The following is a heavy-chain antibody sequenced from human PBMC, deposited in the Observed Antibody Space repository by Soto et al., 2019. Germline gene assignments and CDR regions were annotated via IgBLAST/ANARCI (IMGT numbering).Heavy chain of an antibody. CDR3: ARHHGPTTSENWFDP. V-gene: IGHV1-18*01. CDR2: ISTYSGDT. CDR1: GYTFVTCY. J-gene: IGHJ5*02. D-gene: IGHD5-12*01. Sequence: ASVKVSCKASGYTFVTCYISWVRQAPGQGLEWMGWISTYSGDTKYAQKFQGRVTMTTDTSTTTAYLELRSLRSDDTAVYYCARHHGPTTSENWFDPWGQGTLVTVSS.